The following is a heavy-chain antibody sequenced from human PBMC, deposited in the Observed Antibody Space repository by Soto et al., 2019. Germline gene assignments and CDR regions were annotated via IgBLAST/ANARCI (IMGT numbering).Heavy chain of an antibody. J-gene: IGHJ5*02. V-gene: IGHV4-31*03. CDR1: GGSISSGGYY. CDR3: ARAIFGVVIVPRWFDP. CDR2: IYYSGST. Sequence: PSETLSLTCTVSGGSISSGGYYWSWIRQHPGKGLEWIGYIYYSGSTYYNPSLKSRVTISVDMSKNQFPLKLSSVTAADTAVYYCARAIFGVVIVPRWFDPWGQGTLVTVSS. D-gene: IGHD3-3*01.